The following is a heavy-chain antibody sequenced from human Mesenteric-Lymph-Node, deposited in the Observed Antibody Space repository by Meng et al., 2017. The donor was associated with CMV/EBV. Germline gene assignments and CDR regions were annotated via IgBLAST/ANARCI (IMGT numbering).Heavy chain of an antibody. CDR2: INSDGSRT. CDR1: GFSFSNYW. CDR3: AREGCSSTSCYAMDV. Sequence: GGSLRLSCAASGFSFSNYWMHWVRQAPGKGLVWVSRINSDGSRTTYADSVKGRFTISRDNAKNTLHLQMNSLRAEDTAVYYCAREGCSSTSCYAMDVWGQGTTVTVSS. J-gene: IGHJ6*02. V-gene: IGHV3-74*01. D-gene: IGHD2-2*01.